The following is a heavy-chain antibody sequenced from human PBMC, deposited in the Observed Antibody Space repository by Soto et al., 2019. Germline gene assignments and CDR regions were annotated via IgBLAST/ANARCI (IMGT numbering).Heavy chain of an antibody. J-gene: IGHJ5*01. Sequence: ETLSLTCAVFGGSFSDSYWSWIRQSPGKGLEWIGEITSSGTTYYNPSLKSRVTISGDTSKNQFSLEVRSVTAADTAVYYCARGRPAIATRWFDSWGQGTLVTVSS. CDR2: ITSSGTT. D-gene: IGHD1-1*01. CDR1: GGSFSDSY. CDR3: ARGRPAIATRWFDS. V-gene: IGHV4-34*01.